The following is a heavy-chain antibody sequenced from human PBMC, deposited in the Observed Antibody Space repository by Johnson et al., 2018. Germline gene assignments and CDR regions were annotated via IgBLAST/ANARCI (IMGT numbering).Heavy chain of an antibody. D-gene: IGHD1-26*01. Sequence: VQLQESGGGLVQPGRSXRLSCTVSGSRFDDSDMHWVRQAPGKGLEWVSGISWNSASLGYADSVKGRFTVSRDNAKNSLYLQMNSLRVEDTALDYCAKKYSGTYPGHGMDVWGQGTTVTVSS. CDR3: AKKYSGTYPGHGMDV. V-gene: IGHV3-9*01. J-gene: IGHJ6*02. CDR2: ISWNSASL. CDR1: GSRFDDSD.